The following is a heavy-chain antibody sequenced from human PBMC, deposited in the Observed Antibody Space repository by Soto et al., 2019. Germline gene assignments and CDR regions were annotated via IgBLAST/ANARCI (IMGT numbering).Heavy chain of an antibody. D-gene: IGHD3-16*01. V-gene: IGHV1-8*01. Sequence: QVQLEQSEAEVKKPGASVKVSCKASGYTFTSYDINWVRQATGQGLEWMGWMNPNSGNTGYAQKFQGRVTMTRNTSISTAYMELSSLRSEDTAVYYCARGFYDYVWGGRAFFDYWGQGTLVTVSS. J-gene: IGHJ4*02. CDR1: GYTFTSYD. CDR3: ARGFYDYVWGGRAFFDY. CDR2: MNPNSGNT.